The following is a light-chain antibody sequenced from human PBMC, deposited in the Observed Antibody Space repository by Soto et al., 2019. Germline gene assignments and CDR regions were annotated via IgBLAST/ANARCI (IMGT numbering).Light chain of an antibody. CDR2: EVS. Sequence: DLVMTQTPLSVSVTPGQPASISCKSSQSLLHSDGKTYLYWYVQKPGQAPQILIYEVSNRFPGVPDRFSGSGSGTDFTLKVSRVEAEDVGVYYCMQSTEIPLTFGGGTKVEIK. V-gene: IGKV2D-29*01. CDR3: MQSTEIPLT. J-gene: IGKJ4*01. CDR1: QSLLHSDGKTY.